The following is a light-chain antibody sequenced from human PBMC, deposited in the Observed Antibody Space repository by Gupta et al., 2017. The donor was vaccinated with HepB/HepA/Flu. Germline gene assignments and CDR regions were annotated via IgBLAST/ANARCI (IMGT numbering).Light chain of an antibody. Sequence: DNQMNKSPTSLSASVGDRITITFRASQSIISYFNWYQQKPGKAPKVLISVASTLQSRVPSRVFSGRSCTNFTHTISSLQAEDFSTYYCQQSYSTSPTFVQGPKME. V-gene: IGKV1-39*01. J-gene: IGKJ2*01. CDR1: QSIISY. CDR2: VAS. CDR3: QQSYSTSPT.